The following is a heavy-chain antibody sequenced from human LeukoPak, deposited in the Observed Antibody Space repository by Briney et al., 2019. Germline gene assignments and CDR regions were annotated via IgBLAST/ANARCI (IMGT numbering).Heavy chain of an antibody. Sequence: VASVKVSCKASGYTFTSYGISWVRQAPGQGLEWMGWISAYNGNTNYAQKLQGRVTMTTDTSTSTAYMELRSLRSDDTAVYYCARGNSHTYYDFWSGWNWFDPWGQGTLVTVSS. J-gene: IGHJ5*02. CDR3: ARGNSHTYYDFWSGWNWFDP. CDR1: GYTFTSYG. V-gene: IGHV1-18*01. D-gene: IGHD3-3*01. CDR2: ISAYNGNT.